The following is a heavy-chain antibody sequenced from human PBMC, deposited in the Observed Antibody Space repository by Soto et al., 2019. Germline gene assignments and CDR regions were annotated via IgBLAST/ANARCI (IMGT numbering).Heavy chain of an antibody. V-gene: IGHV1-18*01. CDR1: GYTFPSSG. J-gene: IGHJ3*01. D-gene: IGHD3-22*01. Sequence: ASVQVSCQASGYTFPSSGMSWVRQAPGHGLEWMGWISAHTGSSEYAQRFQGRVTMTTDRSTSTAYMELRSLRSDDTAVYYCARAFFYQGSDSRGYSFYAFDFWGPGTLVTVSS. CDR3: ARAFFYQGSDSRGYSFYAFDF. CDR2: ISAHTGSS.